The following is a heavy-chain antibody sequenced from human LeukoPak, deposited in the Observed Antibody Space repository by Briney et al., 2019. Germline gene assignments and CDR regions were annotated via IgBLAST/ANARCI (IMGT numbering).Heavy chain of an antibody. V-gene: IGHV3-48*01. CDR2: ISSSSSPI. J-gene: IGHJ4*02. CDR1: GFTFSSYS. D-gene: IGHD3-22*01. Sequence: GVSLRLSCAASGFTFSSYSMNWVRQAPGKGLEWVSYISSSSSPIYYADSVKGRFTISRDNSKNTLYLQMNSLRAEDTAVYYCAKDPTRKRELYYYDSDYFDYWGQGTLVTVSS. CDR3: AKDPTRKRELYYYDSDYFDY.